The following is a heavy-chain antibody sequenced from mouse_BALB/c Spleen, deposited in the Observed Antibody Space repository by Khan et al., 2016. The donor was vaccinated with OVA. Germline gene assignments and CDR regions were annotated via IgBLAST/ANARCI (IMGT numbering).Heavy chain of an antibody. CDR1: GYTFTDYY. V-gene: IGHV1-84*02. J-gene: IGHJ3*01. Sequence: LQQSGPELVKPGASVKISCKASGYTFTDYYIKWVKQKTGQGLECIGWIYPGSGNTKYNEKFKDKATLTVDTSSRTAYMQLSSLTSEDTAVYVCARGNYYGSTSWFGYWGQGTLVTVAA. CDR2: IYPGSGNT. D-gene: IGHD1-1*01. CDR3: ARGNYYGSTSWFGY.